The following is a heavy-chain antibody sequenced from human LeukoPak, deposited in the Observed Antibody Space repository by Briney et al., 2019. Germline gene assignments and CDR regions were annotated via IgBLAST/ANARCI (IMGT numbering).Heavy chain of an antibody. CDR2: IRRDGSHK. CDR1: GFAFNDLA. D-gene: IGHD6-25*01. CDR3: AKSSIMFAAGRLGSIDF. J-gene: IGHJ4*02. V-gene: IGHV3-30*02. Sequence: PGGSLRLSCAASGFAFNDLAMYWVRQAPGKGLDWVALIRRDGSHKYYAHSIKGRFTISRDNSKNTLYLQMSSLRAEDTAVYYCAKSSIMFAAGRLGSIDFWGQGTLVTVSS.